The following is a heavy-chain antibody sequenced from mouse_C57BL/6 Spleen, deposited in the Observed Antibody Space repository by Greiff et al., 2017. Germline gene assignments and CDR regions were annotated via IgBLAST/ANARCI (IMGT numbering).Heavy chain of an antibody. D-gene: IGHD2-1*01. Sequence: VQLQQSGAELVRPGTSVKMSCKASGYTFTNYWIGWAKQRPGHGLEWIGEIYPGGGYTNYNEKFKGKATLTADKSSSTAYMQFSSLTSEDSAIYYCARNYRDYFDYWGQGTTLTVSS. CDR1: GYTFTNYW. V-gene: IGHV1-63*01. J-gene: IGHJ2*01. CDR3: ARNYRDYFDY. CDR2: IYPGGGYT.